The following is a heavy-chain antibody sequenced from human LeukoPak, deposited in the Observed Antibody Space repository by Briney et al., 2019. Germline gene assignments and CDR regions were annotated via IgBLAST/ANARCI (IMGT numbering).Heavy chain of an antibody. CDR2: INHSGST. D-gene: IGHD3-22*01. Sequence: PSETLSLTCAVYGGSFSGYYWSWIRQPPGKGLEWIGEINHSGSTNYNPSLKSRVTISVDTSKNQFSLKLSSVTSADTAVYYCARGRSYYYDSSGYPFNWFDPWGQRTLVTVSS. CDR1: GGSFSGYY. CDR3: ARGRSYYYDSSGYPFNWFDP. J-gene: IGHJ5*02. V-gene: IGHV4-34*01.